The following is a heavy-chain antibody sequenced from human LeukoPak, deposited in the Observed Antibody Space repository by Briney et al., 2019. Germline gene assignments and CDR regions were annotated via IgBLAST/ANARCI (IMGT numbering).Heavy chain of an antibody. D-gene: IGHD2-8*01. Sequence: SVKVSCKASGGTFSSYAISWVRQVPGQGLEWMGRIIPIFGTANYAQKFQGRVTITTDEPTSTAYMELSSLRSEDTAVYYCARDRFGVLDAFDIWGQGTMVTVSS. CDR3: ARDRFGVLDAFDI. V-gene: IGHV1-69*05. J-gene: IGHJ3*02. CDR1: GGTFSSYA. CDR2: IIPIFGTA.